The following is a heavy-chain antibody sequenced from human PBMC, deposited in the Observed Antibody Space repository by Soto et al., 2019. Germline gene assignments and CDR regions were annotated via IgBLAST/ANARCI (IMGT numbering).Heavy chain of an antibody. J-gene: IGHJ4*02. V-gene: IGHV1-18*04. D-gene: IGHD6-13*01. Sequence: ASVKVSCKASGYTFTSYGISCVRQAPGQVLEWMGWISAYNGNTNYAQKLQGRVTMTTDTSTSTAYMELRSLRSDDTAVYYCARDPMYSSSWYLGYWGQGTLVTVSS. CDR3: ARDPMYSSSWYLGY. CDR2: ISAYNGNT. CDR1: GYTFTSYG.